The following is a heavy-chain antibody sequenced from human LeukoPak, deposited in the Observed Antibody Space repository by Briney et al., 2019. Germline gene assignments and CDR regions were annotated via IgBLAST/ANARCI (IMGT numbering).Heavy chain of an antibody. Sequence: GGSLRLSCAASGFTFSNAWMSWVRQAPGKGLEWVGRIKSKTDGGTTDYAAPVKGRFTISRDNAKNSLYLQMNSLRAEDTAVYYCAKDTVKIVVVPAGHFDYWGQGTLVTVSS. CDR1: GFTFSNAW. J-gene: IGHJ4*02. CDR3: AKDTVKIVVVPAGHFDY. V-gene: IGHV3-15*01. D-gene: IGHD2-2*01. CDR2: IKSKTDGGTT.